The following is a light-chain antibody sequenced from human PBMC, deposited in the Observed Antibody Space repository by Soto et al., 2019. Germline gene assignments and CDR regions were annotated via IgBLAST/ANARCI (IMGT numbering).Light chain of an antibody. CDR1: SSNIGAGYD. V-gene: IGLV1-40*01. Sequence: QSVLTQPPSVSGAPGQRVTISCTGSSSNIGAGYDVHWYQQLPGTAPKLLIYGNSNRPSGVPDRFSGSTSGTSASLAITGLQAEDEADYYCQSYDSSLSGWVFGGGTKVTVL. CDR3: QSYDSSLSGWV. J-gene: IGLJ3*02. CDR2: GNS.